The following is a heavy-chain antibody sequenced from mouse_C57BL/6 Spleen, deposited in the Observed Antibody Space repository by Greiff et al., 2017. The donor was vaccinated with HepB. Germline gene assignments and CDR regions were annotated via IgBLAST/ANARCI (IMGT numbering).Heavy chain of an antibody. J-gene: IGHJ1*03. V-gene: IGHV1-18*01. CDR3: ARRYSSSYWYFDV. D-gene: IGHD1-1*01. CDR1: GYTFTDYN. CDR2: INPNNGGT. Sequence: VQLKQSGPELVKPGASVKIPCKASGYTFTDYNMDWVKQSNGKSLEWIGDINPNNGGTIYNQKFKGKATLTVDKSSSTAYMELRSLTSEDTAVYYCARRYSSSYWYFDVWGKGTTVTVSS.